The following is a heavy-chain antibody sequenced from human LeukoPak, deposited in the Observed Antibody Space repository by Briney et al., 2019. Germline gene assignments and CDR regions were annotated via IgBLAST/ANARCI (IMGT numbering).Heavy chain of an antibody. CDR1: GLTFSSYT. Sequence: GGSLRLSCAASGLTFSSYTMTWVRQAPGKGLEWVSSVSDSGGSTFYADSVKGRFTISRDNSKNTLYLQMNSLRAEDTAVYYCAKDLRLSGVLDYWGQGTLVTVSS. CDR3: AKDLRLSGVLDY. D-gene: IGHD1-26*01. CDR2: VSDSGGST. J-gene: IGHJ4*02. V-gene: IGHV3-23*01.